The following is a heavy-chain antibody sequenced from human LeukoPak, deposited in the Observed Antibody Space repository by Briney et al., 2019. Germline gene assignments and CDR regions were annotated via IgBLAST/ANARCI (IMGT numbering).Heavy chain of an antibody. V-gene: IGHV4-39*07. D-gene: IGHD3-22*01. CDR2: IYYSGTT. Sequence: SETLSLTCTVSVGSISSSSYHWGWIRQPPGKGLEWIASIYYSGTTYYNPSLKSRVTISVDTSKNQFSLKLSSVTAADTAVYFCARGPYSYDSSGAFDIWGQGTMVTVSS. CDR3: ARGPYSYDSSGAFDI. CDR1: VGSISSSSYH. J-gene: IGHJ3*02.